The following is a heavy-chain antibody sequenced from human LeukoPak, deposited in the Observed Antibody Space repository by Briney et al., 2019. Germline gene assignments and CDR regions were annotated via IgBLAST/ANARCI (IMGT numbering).Heavy chain of an antibody. CDR3: ARGYCSSTSCYPSDY. Sequence: PSETLSLTCTVSGGSISSYYWSWIRQPAGKGPEWIGRIYTSGSTNYNPSLKSRVTMSVDTSKNQFSLKLSSVTAADTAVYYCARGYCSSTSCYPSDYWGQGTLVTVSS. V-gene: IGHV4-4*07. J-gene: IGHJ4*02. CDR2: IYTSGST. D-gene: IGHD2-2*01. CDR1: GGSISSYY.